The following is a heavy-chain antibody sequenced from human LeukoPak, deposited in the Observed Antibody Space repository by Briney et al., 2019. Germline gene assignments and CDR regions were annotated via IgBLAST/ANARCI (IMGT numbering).Heavy chain of an antibody. V-gene: IGHV3-23*01. CDR2: ITGSGGNT. CDR3: AKWGDYDVLTGYYVSDY. D-gene: IGHD3-9*01. J-gene: IGHJ4*02. Sequence: GASLRLSCAASGFTFSNYAMSWVRPAPGKGLEWVSAITGSGGNTYYADSVKGRFTISRDNSKNTVFLQMNSLRAEDTAVYYCAKWGDYDVLTGYYVSDYWGRGTLVTVSS. CDR1: GFTFSNYA.